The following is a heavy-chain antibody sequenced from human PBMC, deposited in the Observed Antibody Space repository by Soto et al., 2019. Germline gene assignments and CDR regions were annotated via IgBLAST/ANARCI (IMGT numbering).Heavy chain of an antibody. CDR1: GGSISSYY. CDR3: ARTYYDFTQGRFVDYFDY. D-gene: IGHD3-3*01. Sequence: SETLSLTCTVSGGSISSYYWSWIRQPPGKGLEWIGYIYYSGSTNYNPSLKSRVTISVDTSKNKFSLKLSSVTAADTAVYYCARTYYDFTQGRFVDYFDYWGQGTLVTVSS. J-gene: IGHJ4*02. CDR2: IYYSGST. V-gene: IGHV4-59*01.